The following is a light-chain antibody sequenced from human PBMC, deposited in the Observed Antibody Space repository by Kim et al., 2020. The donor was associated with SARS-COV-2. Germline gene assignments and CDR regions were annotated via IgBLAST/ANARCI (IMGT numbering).Light chain of an antibody. J-gene: IGKJ4*01. CDR1: QSLTSYW. CDR2: GAS. CDR3: QQYENSPRT. Sequence: SPGERATLSGRASQSLTSYWIAWVRQKPGQGPRLLIYGASSRATGILDRFSGRGSGTDLNLTISRLEPEDFAVYYCQQYENSPRTFGGGTKVDIK. V-gene: IGKV3-20*01.